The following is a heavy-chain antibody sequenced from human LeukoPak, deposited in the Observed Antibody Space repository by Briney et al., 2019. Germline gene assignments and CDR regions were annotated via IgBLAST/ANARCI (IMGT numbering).Heavy chain of an antibody. Sequence: ASVKVSCKASGYTFTSYAMHWVRQAPGQRLEWMGWINAGNGNTKYSQKFQGRVTITRDTSASTAYMELSSLRSEDTAVYYCARVGSATQLRLLEWLTFDYWGQGTLVTVSS. CDR1: GYTFTSYA. V-gene: IGHV1-3*01. J-gene: IGHJ4*02. CDR3: ARVGSATQLRLLEWLTFDY. CDR2: INAGNGNT. D-gene: IGHD3-3*01.